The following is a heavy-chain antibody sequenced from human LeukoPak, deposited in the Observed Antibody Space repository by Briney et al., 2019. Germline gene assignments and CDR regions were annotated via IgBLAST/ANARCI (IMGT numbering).Heavy chain of an antibody. Sequence: SETLSLTCAVYSGSFSGYYWSWIRQPPGKGLEWIGEINHSGSTNCNTSLKSRVTISVDTSKNQFSLKLSSVTAADTAVYYCARGKAMVRGVIIRYYYMDVWGKGTTVTVSS. CDR1: SGSFSGYY. V-gene: IGHV4-34*01. CDR3: ARGKAMVRGVIIRYYYMDV. J-gene: IGHJ6*03. CDR2: INHSGST. D-gene: IGHD3-10*01.